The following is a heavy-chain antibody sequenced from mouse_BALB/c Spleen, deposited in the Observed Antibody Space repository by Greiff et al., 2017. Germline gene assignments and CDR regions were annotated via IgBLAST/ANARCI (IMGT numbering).Heavy chain of an antibody. CDR2: ISYSGST. Sequence: EVHLVESGPSLVKPSQTLSLTCSVTGDSITSCYWNWIRKFPGNKLEYMGYISYSGSTYYNPPLKSRISITRDTSKNRYYLQLNSVTTEDTATYYCARHYNYDDGYAMDYWGQGTSVTVSS. J-gene: IGHJ4*01. CDR1: GDSITSCY. CDR3: ARHYNYDDGYAMDY. V-gene: IGHV3-8*02. D-gene: IGHD2-12*01.